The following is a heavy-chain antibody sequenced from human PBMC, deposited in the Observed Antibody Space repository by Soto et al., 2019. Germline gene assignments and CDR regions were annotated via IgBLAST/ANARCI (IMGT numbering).Heavy chain of an antibody. Sequence: DVQLVESGGGLVQPGGSLRLSCAASGFTFGYYNMHWVRQAPGKGLEWVSFVRSSGDDTYYADSVKGRFTISRDNAKDSLYLQMNSLRAEDTAVYYCATDGESSSSSDFDFWGQGALVTVSS. CDR1: GFTFGYYN. CDR3: ATDGESSSSSDFDF. D-gene: IGHD2-2*01. CDR2: VRSSGDDT. J-gene: IGHJ4*02. V-gene: IGHV3-48*01.